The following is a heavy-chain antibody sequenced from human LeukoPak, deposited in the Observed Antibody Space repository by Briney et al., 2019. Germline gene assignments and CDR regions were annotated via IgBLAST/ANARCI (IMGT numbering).Heavy chain of an antibody. D-gene: IGHD2-2*01. Sequence: PSETLSLTCGVSGGSVSSTNWWTWIRQPPGKGLEWIGQVWQSGRTNYNPSLKSRVAMSVDKSKNQFSLTVNSVTAADTAVYYCARELVGNGNAMDYLDLWGQGTLVTVSS. V-gene: IGHV4-4*02. CDR1: GGSVSSTNW. CDR2: VWQSGRT. CDR3: ARELVGNGNAMDYLDL. J-gene: IGHJ5*02.